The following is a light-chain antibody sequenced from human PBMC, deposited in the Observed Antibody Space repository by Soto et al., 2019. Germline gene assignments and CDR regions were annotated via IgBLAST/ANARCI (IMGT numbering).Light chain of an antibody. Sequence: EMVMTQSPATLSVSPGERATLSCRASQSVSSYLAWYQQKPGQAPRLLIYDASNRATGIPARFSGSGSGTDFTLTISSLEPEDFAVYYCQQRSNWPPGLTFGGGTKVDI. CDR3: QQRSNWPPGLT. CDR1: QSVSSY. CDR2: DAS. J-gene: IGKJ4*01. V-gene: IGKV3-11*01.